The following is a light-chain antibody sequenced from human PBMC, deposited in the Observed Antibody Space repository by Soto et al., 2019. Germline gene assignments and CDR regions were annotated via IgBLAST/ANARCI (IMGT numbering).Light chain of an antibody. V-gene: IGKV3D-15*01. CDR3: QQHRNWPFT. CDR2: DAS. J-gene: IGKJ2*01. CDR1: QSVSSN. Sequence: EIVMTQSPATLSVSPGERVTLSCRASQSVSSNLAWYQQKPGQAPRLLIFDASTRATGISARFSGSGSGTEFTLTISSLQSEDFAVYYCQQHRNWPFTFGQGTKLEIK.